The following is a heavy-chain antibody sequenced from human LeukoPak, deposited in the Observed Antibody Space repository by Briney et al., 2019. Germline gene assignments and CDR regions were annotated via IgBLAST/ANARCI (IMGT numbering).Heavy chain of an antibody. CDR1: GYTFTSYT. CDR3: ARDDNGDSTTWFDY. D-gene: IGHD4-17*01. CDR2: INAGNGNT. J-gene: IGHJ4*02. V-gene: IGHV1-3*01. Sequence: ASVKVSCKASGYTFTSYTIHWVRQAPGQRLEWMGWINAGNGNTKYSQKFQGRVTITRDTSASTVYMELSSLRSEDTTVYYCARDDNGDSTTWFDYWGQGTLVTVSS.